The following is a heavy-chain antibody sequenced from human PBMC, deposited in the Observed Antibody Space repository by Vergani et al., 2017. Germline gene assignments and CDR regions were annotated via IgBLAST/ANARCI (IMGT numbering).Heavy chain of an antibody. CDR2: IWYDGSNK. J-gene: IGHJ4*02. CDR1: GFTFSSYG. Sequence: QVQLVESGGGVVQPGRSPRLSCAASGFTFSSYGMHWVRQAPGKGLEWVAVIWYDGSNKYYADSVKGRFTISRDNSKNTLYLQMNSLRAEDTAVYYCAREPLCGGDRECYFDYWGQGTLVTVSS. CDR3: AREPLCGGDRECYFDY. D-gene: IGHD2-21*01. V-gene: IGHV3-33*01.